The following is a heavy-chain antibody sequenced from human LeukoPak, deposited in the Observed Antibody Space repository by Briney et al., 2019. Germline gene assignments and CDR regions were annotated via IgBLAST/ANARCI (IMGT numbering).Heavy chain of an antibody. D-gene: IGHD5-12*01. CDR3: ARGIGGYSGYGYYHYYYMDV. Sequence: PSQTLSLTCTVSGGSISSGSYYWSWIRQPAGEGPEWIGRIYTSGSTNYNPSLKSRVTISVDTSKKQFSLKLSSVTAADTAVYYCARGIGGYSGYGYYHYYYMDVWGNGTTVTVSS. J-gene: IGHJ6*03. CDR1: GGSISSGSYY. V-gene: IGHV4-61*02. CDR2: IYTSGST.